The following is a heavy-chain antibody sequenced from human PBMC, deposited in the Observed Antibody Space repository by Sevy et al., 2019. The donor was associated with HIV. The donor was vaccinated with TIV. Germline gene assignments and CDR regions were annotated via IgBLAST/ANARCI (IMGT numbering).Heavy chain of an antibody. J-gene: IGHJ6*02. V-gene: IGHV3-23*01. CDR2: ISGSGGST. CDR1: GFTFSSYA. CDR3: AKDGRAAAGIYYYGIDV. D-gene: IGHD6-13*01. Sequence: GGSLRLSCAASGFTFSSYAMSWVRQAPGKGLEWVSAISGSGGSTYYADSVKGRFTISRDNSKNTLYLQMNSLRAEDTAVYYCAKDGRAAAGIYYYGIDVWGQGTTVTVSS.